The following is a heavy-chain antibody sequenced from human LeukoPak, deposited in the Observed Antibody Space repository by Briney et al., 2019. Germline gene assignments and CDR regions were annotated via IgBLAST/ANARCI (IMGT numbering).Heavy chain of an antibody. J-gene: IGHJ4*02. CDR2: INWSSGNI. V-gene: IGHV3-9*03. CDR3: AKGGRYGGNSVYDYFDY. Sequence: GRSLRLSCAASGFTFDDYAMHWVRHAPGKGLEWVSGINWSSGNIDYADSVKGRFTISRDNGKNSLYLQMNSLRVEDMALYYCAKGGRYGGNSVYDYFDYWGQGSLVTVSS. D-gene: IGHD4-23*01. CDR1: GFTFDDYA.